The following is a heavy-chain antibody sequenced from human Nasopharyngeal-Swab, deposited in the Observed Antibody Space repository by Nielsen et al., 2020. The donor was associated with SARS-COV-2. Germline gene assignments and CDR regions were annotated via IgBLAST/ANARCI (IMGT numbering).Heavy chain of an antibody. J-gene: IGHJ6*02. D-gene: IGHD6-6*01. V-gene: IGHV3-11*04. CDR3: ARDTIEYSSSSSNYYYYYGMDV. CDR2: ISSSGSTI. CDR1: GFTFSDYY. Sequence: GESLKISCAASGFTFSDYYMSWIRQAPGKGLEWVSYISSSGSTIYYADSVKGRFTISRDNAENSLYLQMNSLRAEDTAVYYCARDTIEYSSSSSNYYYYYGMDVWGQGTTVTVSS.